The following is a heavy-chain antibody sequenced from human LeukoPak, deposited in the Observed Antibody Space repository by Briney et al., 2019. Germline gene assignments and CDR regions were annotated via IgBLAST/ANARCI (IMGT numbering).Heavy chain of an antibody. CDR3: ARIMGRDAFDI. CDR2: IYYSGTT. J-gene: IGHJ3*02. V-gene: IGHV4-59*08. CDR1: GGSISSYY. D-gene: IGHD2-8*01. Sequence: SETLSLTCTVSGGSISSYYWSWIRQPPGKGLEWIGDIYYSGTTNYNPSLKSRVTISVDTSRNRFSLKLSSVTAADTAVYYCARIMGRDAFDIWGQGTMVTVSS.